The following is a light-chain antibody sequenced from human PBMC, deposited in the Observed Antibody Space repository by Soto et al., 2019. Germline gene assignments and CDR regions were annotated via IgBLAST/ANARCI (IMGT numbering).Light chain of an antibody. CDR1: NIGTKS. CDR3: QVWDSGSDHPGV. V-gene: IGLV3-21*02. CDR2: DNR. Sequence: SYELTQAPSVSVAPGQTATISCGGNNIGTKSVHWYQQRPGHAPVVVVYDNRDRPSGIPDRFSGSNSGNTATLTINRVEPGDEAAYYCQVWDSGSDHPGVFGGGTKVTVL. J-gene: IGLJ3*02.